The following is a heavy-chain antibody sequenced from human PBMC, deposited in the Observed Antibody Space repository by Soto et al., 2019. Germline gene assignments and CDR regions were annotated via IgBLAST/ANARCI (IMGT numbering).Heavy chain of an antibody. Sequence: EVQLVESGGGLVQPGGSLRLSCAASGFTFSGSWMHWVRQAPGKGLVWVSRINGDGSGTSYADFVKGRFTISRDDAENTLFLQMYGLRAEDTAVYYCARGIFGSGTANDYWGQGTLVTVSS. D-gene: IGHD3-10*01. CDR3: ARGIFGSGTANDY. CDR2: INGDGSGT. CDR1: GFTFSGSW. V-gene: IGHV3-74*01. J-gene: IGHJ4*02.